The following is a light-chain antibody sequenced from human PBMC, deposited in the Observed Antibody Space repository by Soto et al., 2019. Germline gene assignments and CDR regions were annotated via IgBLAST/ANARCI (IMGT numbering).Light chain of an antibody. CDR2: GAS. V-gene: IGKV3-20*01. J-gene: IGKJ1*01. Sequence: EIVVTQSPGTLSLSPGERATLSCRASQSVSSSYLAWYQQKPGQAPRLLIYGASRRATGLPDRFSGSGSGTGFTLTISRLEPEDFAVYYCQQYGSSRTFGQRTKVEIK. CDR1: QSVSSSY. CDR3: QQYGSSRT.